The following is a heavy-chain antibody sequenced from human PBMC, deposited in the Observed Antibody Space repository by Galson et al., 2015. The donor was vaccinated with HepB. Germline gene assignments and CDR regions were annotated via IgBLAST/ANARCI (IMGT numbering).Heavy chain of an antibody. D-gene: IGHD3-22*01. Sequence: SVKVSCKASGGTFSSSVISWVRQAPGQGLEWMGGIIPMFDTANYARRFQGRVTITADNSTSTVHMDLRSLRSDDTAVYYCAATYYPDSSGHPPLFDYYYYGMDVWGQGTTVTVSS. CDR3: AATYYPDSSGHPPLFDYYYYGMDV. J-gene: IGHJ6*02. V-gene: IGHV1-69*06. CDR1: GGTFSSSV. CDR2: IIPMFDTA.